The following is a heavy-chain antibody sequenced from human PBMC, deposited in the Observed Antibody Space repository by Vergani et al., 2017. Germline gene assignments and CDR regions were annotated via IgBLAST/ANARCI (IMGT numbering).Heavy chain of an antibody. CDR1: GFTFSSYG. J-gene: IGHJ6*02. Sequence: QVQLVESGGGVVQPGRSLRLSCAASGFTFSSYGMHWVRQAPGKGLEWVAVIWYDGSNKYYADSVKGRFTISRDNSKNTLYLQMNSLRAEDTAVYYCARHGRSSSSYYYYYGMDVWGQGP. CDR3: ARHGRSSSSYYYYYGMDV. CDR2: IWYDGSNK. V-gene: IGHV3-33*01. D-gene: IGHD6-6*01.